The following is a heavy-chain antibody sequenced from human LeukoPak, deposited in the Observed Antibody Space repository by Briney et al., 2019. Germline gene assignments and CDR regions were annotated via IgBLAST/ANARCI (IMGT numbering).Heavy chain of an antibody. D-gene: IGHD6-13*01. CDR3: ARDFSWSVDY. Sequence: ASVKVSCKASGYTFTGYYMHWVRQAPGQGLEWMGWINPNSGGTTYAQKFQGRLTMTRDTSTGTVNMELSSLTSEDTAVYYCARDFSWSVDYWGQGALVTVSS. V-gene: IGHV1-2*02. J-gene: IGHJ4*02. CDR1: GYTFTGYY. CDR2: INPNSGGT.